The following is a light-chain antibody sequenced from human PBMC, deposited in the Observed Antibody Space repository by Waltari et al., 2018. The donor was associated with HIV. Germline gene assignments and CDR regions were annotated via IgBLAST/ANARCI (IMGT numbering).Light chain of an antibody. Sequence: HSVLPQQPSASETRGQRVARSGSGRSSNIGSTYVYCYQHPPGTALQLLIYRNKQRPSGVPDRFSGSKSGTSASLAISGLRSEDEADYYCAAWGDSLTSLAFGTGTKVTVL. CDR3: AAWGDSLTSLA. V-gene: IGLV1-47*01. CDR1: SSNIGSTY. J-gene: IGLJ1*01. CDR2: RNK.